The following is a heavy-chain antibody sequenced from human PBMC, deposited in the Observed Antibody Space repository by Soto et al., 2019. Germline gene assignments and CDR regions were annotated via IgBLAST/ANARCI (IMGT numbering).Heavy chain of an antibody. J-gene: IGHJ6*02. V-gene: IGHV1-18*01. D-gene: IGHD3-22*01. Sequence: QVQLVQSGGEVKKPGASVKVSCKASGYTFSSYGINWVRQAPGQGLEWLGWISPYDGNTKYAQILQGRVSMTTDTSTKTAYMEVRSLRSDGTAVYYCARGGYYDSSGSRNYHYYGMNVWGQGTTVTVSS. CDR2: ISPYDGNT. CDR3: ARGGYYDSSGSRNYHYYGMNV. CDR1: GYTFSSYG.